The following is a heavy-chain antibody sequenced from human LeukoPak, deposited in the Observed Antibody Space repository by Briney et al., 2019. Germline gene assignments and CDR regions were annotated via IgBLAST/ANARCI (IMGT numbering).Heavy chain of an antibody. Sequence: GESLKISCKGSGYSFTSYWIGWVRPMPGKGLEWMGIIYPGDSDTRYSPSFQGQVTISADKSISTAYLQWSSLKASDTAMHYCARLTKGHYSSSGDSRVGDWFDPWGQGTLVTVSS. D-gene: IGHD6-6*01. V-gene: IGHV5-51*01. CDR2: IYPGDSDT. CDR3: ARLTKGHYSSSGDSRVGDWFDP. CDR1: GYSFTSYW. J-gene: IGHJ5*02.